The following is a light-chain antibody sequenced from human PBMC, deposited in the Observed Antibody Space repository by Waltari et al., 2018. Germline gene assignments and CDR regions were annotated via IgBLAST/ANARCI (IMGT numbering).Light chain of an antibody. J-gene: IGLJ3*02. CDR1: TPNIGNHY. Sequence: QSVLTQAPSVSAAPGQTVTIPCSGTTPNIGNHYVSWYQQLPGAAPKIVIYEDNRRPSGIPDRFSGSKSGASATLGITGLQTGDEADYYCGSWDSSLGIGVLGGGTRLTVL. CDR2: EDN. V-gene: IGLV1-51*01. CDR3: GSWDSSLGIGV.